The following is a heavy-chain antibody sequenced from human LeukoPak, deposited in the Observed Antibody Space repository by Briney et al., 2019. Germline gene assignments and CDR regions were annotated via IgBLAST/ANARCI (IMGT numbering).Heavy chain of an antibody. D-gene: IGHD4-17*01. J-gene: IGHJ2*01. CDR2: LKSDGTST. Sequence: PGGSLRLSCAASGFTFTTYWMHWVRQAPGRGLVWVSRLKSDGTSTSYADSVKGRFTISRDNAKNTLYLQMNSLRAEDTAVYYCARGHGDFPVNYYFDLWGRGTLVTVSS. CDR1: GFTFTTYW. CDR3: ARGHGDFPVNYYFDL. V-gene: IGHV3-74*01.